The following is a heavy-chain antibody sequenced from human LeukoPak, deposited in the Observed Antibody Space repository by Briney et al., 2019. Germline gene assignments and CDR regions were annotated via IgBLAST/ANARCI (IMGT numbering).Heavy chain of an antibody. D-gene: IGHD6-19*01. CDR1: GFAISTYA. CDR3: ARDLGIAVAGIFY. J-gene: IGHJ4*02. V-gene: IGHV3-69-1*01. Sequence: GGSLRLSCAASGFAISTYAMAWVRQAPGKGLEWISSLSSGRSPSYSDSLEGRLTMSSDNARNTLYLQMNSLRAEDTAVYYCARDLGIAVAGIFYWGQGTLVTVSS. CDR2: LSSGRSP.